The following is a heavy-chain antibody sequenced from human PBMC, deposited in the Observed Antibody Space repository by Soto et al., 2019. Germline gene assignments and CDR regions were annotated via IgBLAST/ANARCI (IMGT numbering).Heavy chain of an antibody. V-gene: IGHV1-69*05. D-gene: IGHD6-19*01. J-gene: IGHJ4*02. CDR2: IIPIFGTA. Sequence: GASVKVSCKASGGTFSSYAISWVRQAPGQGLEWMGGIIPIFGTANYAQKFQGRVTMTRDTSTSTVYMELSSLRSEDTAVYYCAREGIAVAGNFDYWGQGTLVTVSS. CDR3: AREGIAVAGNFDY. CDR1: GGTFSSYA.